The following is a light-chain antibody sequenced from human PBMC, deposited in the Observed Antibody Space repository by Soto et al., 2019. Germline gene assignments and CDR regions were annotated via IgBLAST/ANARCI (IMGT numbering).Light chain of an antibody. CDR1: SSNVGSYNL. CDR3: CSYAGSYTYV. CDR2: EVS. V-gene: IGLV2-23*02. J-gene: IGLJ1*01. Sequence: QSALTQPASVSGSPGQSITISCTGTSSNVGSYNLVSRYQQHPGKAPKLMIYEVSKRPSGVSNRFSGSKSGNTASLTISGLQAEDEADYHCCSYAGSYTYVFGPGTKVTVL.